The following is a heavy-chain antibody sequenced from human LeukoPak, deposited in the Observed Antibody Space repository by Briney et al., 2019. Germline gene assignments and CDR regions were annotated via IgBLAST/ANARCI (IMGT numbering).Heavy chain of an antibody. CDR2: INPSGGST. CDR1: GYTFTSYY. D-gene: IGHD1-26*01. CDR3: ARDQYSGSYYYYYYMDV. Sequence: GASVKVSCKASGYTFTSYYMHWVRQAPGQGLEWMGIINPSGGSTSYAQKFQGRVTMTRDMSTSTVYMELSSLRSEDTAVYYCARDQYSGSYYYYYYMDVWGKGTTVTVSS. J-gene: IGHJ6*03. V-gene: IGHV1-46*01.